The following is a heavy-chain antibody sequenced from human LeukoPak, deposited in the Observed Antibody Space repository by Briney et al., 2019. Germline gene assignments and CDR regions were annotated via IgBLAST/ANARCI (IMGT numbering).Heavy chain of an antibody. J-gene: IGHJ4*02. CDR1: GFTFSSYW. V-gene: IGHV3-7*01. D-gene: IGHD6-19*01. CDR3: ARGVVAVAGTWYFDY. Sequence: PGRSLRLSCAASGFTFSSYWMSWVRQAPGKGLEWVANIKQDGSEKYYVDSVKGRFTISRDNAKNSLYLQMNSLRAEDTAVYYCARGVVAVAGTWYFDYWGQRTLVTVSS. CDR2: IKQDGSEK.